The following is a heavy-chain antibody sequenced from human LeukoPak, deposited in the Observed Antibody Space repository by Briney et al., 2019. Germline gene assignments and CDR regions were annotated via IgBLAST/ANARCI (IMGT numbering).Heavy chain of an antibody. CDR2: IYYSGST. Sequence: SETLSLTCTVSGGSISSYYWSWIRQPPGKGLEWIGYIYYSGSTNYNPSLKSRVTISVDTSKNQFSLKLSSVTAADTAVYYCARKVDGPRWFDPWGQGTLVTVSS. CDR1: GGSISSYY. CDR3: ARKVDGPRWFDP. J-gene: IGHJ5*02. V-gene: IGHV4-59*12.